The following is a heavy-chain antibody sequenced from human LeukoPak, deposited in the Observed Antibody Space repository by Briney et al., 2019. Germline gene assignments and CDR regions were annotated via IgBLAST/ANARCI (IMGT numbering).Heavy chain of an antibody. CDR1: GFTFSDYE. V-gene: IGHV3-48*03. D-gene: IGHD3-22*01. Sequence: GGSLRLSCAASGFTFSDYEMNWVRQAPGKGLEWVSYISTRGTTMFYADSVKGRFTISRDDAKNSLYLEMNSLRAEDTALYYCARESGSSGYCDFDYWGQGTLVTVSS. CDR3: ARESGSSGYCDFDY. CDR2: ISTRGTTM. J-gene: IGHJ4*02.